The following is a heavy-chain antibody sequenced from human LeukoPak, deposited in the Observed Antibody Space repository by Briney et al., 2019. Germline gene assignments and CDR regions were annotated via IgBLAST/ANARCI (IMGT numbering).Heavy chain of an antibody. J-gene: IGHJ6*02. Sequence: GGSLRLSCAASGFTFSSYGMHWVRQAPGKGLEWVSVISGSGGTTYYADSVKGRFTISRDSSKNTLYLQMNSLRAEDTAVYYCAKVSGGGLYYDGMDVWGQGTTVTVSS. V-gene: IGHV3-23*01. CDR3: AKVSGGGLYYDGMDV. D-gene: IGHD1-14*01. CDR1: GFTFSSYG. CDR2: ISGSGGTT.